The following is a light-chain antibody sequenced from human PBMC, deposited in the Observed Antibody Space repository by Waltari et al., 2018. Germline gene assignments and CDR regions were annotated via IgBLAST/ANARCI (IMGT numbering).Light chain of an antibody. Sequence: NFMLTQPHSVSGSPGMTLTISCTRSVGSIARAYVQWYQQRPGRAPITLIYEDSVRLSGVPDRFSASIDSSSNSASLTISGLRSDDEADYFCQSYDKPTVIFGGGTRVTV. CDR1: VGSIARAY. CDR2: EDS. CDR3: QSYDKPTVI. V-gene: IGLV6-57*03. J-gene: IGLJ2*01.